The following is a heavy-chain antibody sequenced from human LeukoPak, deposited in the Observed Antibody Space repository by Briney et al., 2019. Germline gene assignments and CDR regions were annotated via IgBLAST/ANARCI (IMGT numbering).Heavy chain of an antibody. D-gene: IGHD3-16*01. Sequence: SVKVSCKASGNSICNYAVSWVRQAPGQGVEWMGGIIPIFGTADYAQKFQGRVTITADQSTSTTYMALSSLKSEDTATYYCTTRACHAGGCSSSFYYYYGLHFWGQGTTVSVSS. CDR1: GNSICNYA. CDR2: IIPIFGTA. V-gene: IGHV1-69*13. J-gene: IGHJ6*02. CDR3: TTRACHAGGCSSSFYYYYGLHF.